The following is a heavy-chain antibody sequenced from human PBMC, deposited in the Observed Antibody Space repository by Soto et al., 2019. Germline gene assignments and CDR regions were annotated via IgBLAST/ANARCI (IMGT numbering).Heavy chain of an antibody. CDR2: IIPIFGTA. D-gene: IGHD2-21*02. CDR1: GGTFSSYA. CDR3: ARGSGYCGCDCYRYYFDY. V-gene: IGHV1-69*06. J-gene: IGHJ4*02. Sequence: QVQLVQSGAEVKKPGSSVKVSCKASGGTFSSYAISWVRQAPGQGLEWMGGIIPIFGTANYAQKFQGRVTITADKSTSTAYMELSSLRSEDTAVYYCARGSGYCGCDCYRYYFDYWGQGTLVTVSS.